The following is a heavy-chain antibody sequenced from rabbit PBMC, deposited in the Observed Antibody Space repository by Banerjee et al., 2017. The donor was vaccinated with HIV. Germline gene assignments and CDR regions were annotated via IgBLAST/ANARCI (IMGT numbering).Heavy chain of an antibody. CDR3: ARDLSSSGWSDFAL. CDR1: GFSFSSGYD. J-gene: IGHJ4*01. V-gene: IGHV1S40*01. D-gene: IGHD4-1*01. Sequence: QSLEESGGDLVKPGASLTLTCTASGFSFSSGYDMCWVRQAPGKGLEWIGCINTGSSGSTYYASWAKGRFSISRSTSLNTVTLQMTSLTAADTATYFCARDLSSSGWSDFALWGQGTLVTVS. CDR2: INTGSSGST.